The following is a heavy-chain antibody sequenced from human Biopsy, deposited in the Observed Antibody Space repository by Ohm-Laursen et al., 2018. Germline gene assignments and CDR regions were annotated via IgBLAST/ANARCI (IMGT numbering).Heavy chain of an antibody. D-gene: IGHD4-11*01. J-gene: IGHJ2*01. CDR2: ISYDGSGE. CDR1: GFTFTSYA. Sequence: SLRPSCAASGFTFTSYAMHWVRQAPGKGLEWVAVISYDGSGEYYADSLQGRFIISRDNPKNTVDLQMNSLRAEDTAVYFCARDGKRWDYSTYFSWHFDLWGRGTLVTVSS. CDR3: ARDGKRWDYSTYFSWHFDL. V-gene: IGHV3-30*03.